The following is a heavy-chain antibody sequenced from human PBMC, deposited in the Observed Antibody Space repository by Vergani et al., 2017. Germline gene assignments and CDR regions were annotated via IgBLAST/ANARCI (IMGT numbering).Heavy chain of an antibody. D-gene: IGHD1-14*01. V-gene: IGHV3-21*01. J-gene: IGHJ5*02. CDR1: GFTFSSYS. Sequence: EVQLVESGGGLVKPGGSLRLSCAASGFTFSSYSMNWVRQAPGKGLEWVSSISSSSSYIYYADSVKGRFTISRDNAKNSLYLQMNSLRAEDTAVYYCARGGGYNRPNWFDPWGQGTLVTGSS. CDR3: ARGGGYNRPNWFDP. CDR2: ISSSSSYI.